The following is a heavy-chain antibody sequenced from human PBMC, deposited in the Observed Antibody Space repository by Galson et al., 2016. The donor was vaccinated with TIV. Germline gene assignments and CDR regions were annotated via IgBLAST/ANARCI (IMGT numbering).Heavy chain of an antibody. CDR1: RFAFSTYA. J-gene: IGHJ6*02. Sequence: SLRLSCAASRFAFSTYAMNWVRQPPGKGLEWVSTIGPGNDVHYADSVKGRFTISRDNSKNTLYLQMHSLRPDDTAVYYCAKQWLKDYYGMDGWGPGTTVTVSS. D-gene: IGHD6-19*01. V-gene: IGHV3-23*01. CDR2: IGPGNDV. CDR3: AKQWLKDYYGMDG.